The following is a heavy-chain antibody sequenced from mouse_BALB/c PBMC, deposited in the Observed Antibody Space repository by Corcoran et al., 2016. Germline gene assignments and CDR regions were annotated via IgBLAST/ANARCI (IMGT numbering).Heavy chain of an antibody. Sequence: EVQLQQSGAELVKPGASVKLSCTASGFNIKDTYMHWVKQRPEKGLEWIGRIDPANGNTKYDPNFQGKATITADTSSNTAYLQLSSLTSEDTAVYYCAIDSSGYGFAYWGQGTLVTVSA. CDR1: GFNIKDTY. D-gene: IGHD3-2*01. V-gene: IGHV14-3*02. CDR3: AIDSSGYGFAY. J-gene: IGHJ3*01. CDR2: IDPANGNT.